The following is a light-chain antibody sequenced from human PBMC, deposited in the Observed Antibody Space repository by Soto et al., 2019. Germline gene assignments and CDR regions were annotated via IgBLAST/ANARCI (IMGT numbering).Light chain of an antibody. V-gene: IGKV2-28*01. CDR3: MQALQTPT. Sequence: DIVMTQSPLSLPVTPGEPASISCRSSQTLLHSNGYNYLDWYLQKPGQSPQLLIYLGSSRASGVPDRFSGSGSGTDFTLKITRVEAEDVGVYYCMQALQTPTFGQGPKLEIK. CDR1: QTLLHSNGYNY. CDR2: LGS. J-gene: IGKJ2*01.